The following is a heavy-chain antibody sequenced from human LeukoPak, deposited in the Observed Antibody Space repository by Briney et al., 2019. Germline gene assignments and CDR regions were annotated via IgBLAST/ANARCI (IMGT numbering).Heavy chain of an antibody. V-gene: IGHV3-30-3*01. Sequence: GGSLRLSCAASGFTFSSYAVHWVRQAPGKGLEWVAVISYDGSKKYYADSVKGRFTISRDNGKNTLFLQMNSLRAEDAAVYYCVRGNDYGGPHYWGQGTLVTVSS. J-gene: IGHJ4*02. CDR2: ISYDGSKK. D-gene: IGHD4-23*01. CDR3: VRGNDYGGPHY. CDR1: GFTFSSYA.